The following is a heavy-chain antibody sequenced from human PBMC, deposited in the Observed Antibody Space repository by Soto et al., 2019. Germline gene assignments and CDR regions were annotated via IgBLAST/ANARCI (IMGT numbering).Heavy chain of an antibody. V-gene: IGHV3-53*01. D-gene: IGHD3-10*01. CDR3: AKDGRGSVSHYNRFGY. CDR2: IYSTGTT. CDR1: GFTVGNNY. J-gene: IGHJ4*02. Sequence: EVQLVESGGGLIQPGGSLKLSCAASGFTVGNNYMSWVRPSPGKGLEWVSLIYSTGTTKYADSVKGRFTVSRDNAKNTLYLQMNRLRAEATAVYYWAKDGRGSVSHYNRFGYWGQGTLVTVSS.